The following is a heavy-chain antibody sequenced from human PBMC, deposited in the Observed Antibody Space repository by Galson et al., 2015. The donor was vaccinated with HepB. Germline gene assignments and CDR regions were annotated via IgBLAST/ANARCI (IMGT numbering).Heavy chain of an antibody. Sequence: TLSLTCAVYGGSFSGYYWSWIRQPPGKGLEWIGEINHSGSTNYNPSLKSRVTISVDTSKNQFSLKLSSVTAADTAVYYCARDRTVTRRRGGFDYWGQGTLVTVSS. CDR2: INHSGST. D-gene: IGHD4-17*01. CDR1: GGSFSGYY. J-gene: IGHJ4*02. V-gene: IGHV4-34*01. CDR3: ARDRTVTRRRGGFDY.